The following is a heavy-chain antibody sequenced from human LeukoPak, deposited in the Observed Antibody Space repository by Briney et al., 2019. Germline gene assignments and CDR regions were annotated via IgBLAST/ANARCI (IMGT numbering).Heavy chain of an antibody. J-gene: IGHJ6*02. CDR1: GGSISNYY. D-gene: IGHD5-12*01. V-gene: IGHV4-59*01. Sequence: SETLSLTCTVSGGSISNYYWSWIRQPPGKGLEWIGYIYYSGSTNYNPSLKSRVSISVDTSKNQFSLKLSSVTAADTAVYFCARATITSNFYFHYGLDVWGHGTMVTVSS. CDR2: IYYSGST. CDR3: ARATITSNFYFHYGLDV.